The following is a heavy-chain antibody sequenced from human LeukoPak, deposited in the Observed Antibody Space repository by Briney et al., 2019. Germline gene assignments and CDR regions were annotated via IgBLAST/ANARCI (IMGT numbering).Heavy chain of an antibody. Sequence: GGSLRLSCAASGFTLSSSAMSWVRQAPGKGLEWVSAISNNGGYTYYADSVQGRFTISRDNSKSTLCLQMDSLRAEDTAVYYCAKQLGYCSDGSCYFPYWGQGTLVTVSS. CDR2: ISNNGGYT. CDR3: AKQLGYCSDGSCYFPY. J-gene: IGHJ4*02. D-gene: IGHD2-15*01. CDR1: GFTLSSSA. V-gene: IGHV3-23*01.